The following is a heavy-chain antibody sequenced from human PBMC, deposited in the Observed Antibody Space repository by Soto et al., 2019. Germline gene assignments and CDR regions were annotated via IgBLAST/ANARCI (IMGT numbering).Heavy chain of an antibody. V-gene: IGHV1-69*02. CDR1: GGTFSSYT. CDR3: AQDTRGYCSSTSCGY. CDR2: IIPILGIA. D-gene: IGHD2-2*01. Sequence: QVQLVQSGAEVKKPGSSVKVSCKASGGTFSSYTISWVRQAPGQGLEWMGRIIPILGIANYAQKFQGRVTITADKSTSTAYMELSSLRSEDTAVYYCAQDTRGYCSSTSCGYWGQGTLVTVSS. J-gene: IGHJ4*02.